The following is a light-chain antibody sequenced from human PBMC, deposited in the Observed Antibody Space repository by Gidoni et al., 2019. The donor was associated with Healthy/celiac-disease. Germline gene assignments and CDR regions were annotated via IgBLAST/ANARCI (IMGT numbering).Light chain of an antibody. CDR3: MQSLQTPH. Sequence: DIVMTHSPLSLPVTPGKPASLSCRSSQCLLHSNGYHYLDWYLQKPGQSPQLLIYLGSTRASGVPDRISGSGSGTDFTLKISRVDAEDVGVYYCMQSLQTPHFGQGTRLEIK. CDR2: LGS. CDR1: QCLLHSNGYHY. V-gene: IGKV2-28*01. J-gene: IGKJ5*01.